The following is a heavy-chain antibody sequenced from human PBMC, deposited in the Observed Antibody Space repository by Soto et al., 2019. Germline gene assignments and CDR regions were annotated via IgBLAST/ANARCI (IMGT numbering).Heavy chain of an antibody. D-gene: IGHD3-3*01. CDR2: LYYIGTT. J-gene: IGHJ4*02. CDR1: GDSINDYY. V-gene: IGHV4-59*01. Sequence: SETLSLTCTVSGDSINDYYWTWIRQPPGKGLEWIGYLYYIGTTNYNPSLKSRVTILLDTSKKQFSLRLNSVTAADTAMFFCARGRSGHPRSFDSWGQGPLVPVSS. CDR3: ARGRSGHPRSFDS.